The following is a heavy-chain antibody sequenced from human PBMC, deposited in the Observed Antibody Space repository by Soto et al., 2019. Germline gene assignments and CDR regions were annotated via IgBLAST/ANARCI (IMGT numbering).Heavy chain of an antibody. CDR2: VYHTGSP. CDR3: ARATGALRSRNCDY. V-gene: IGHV4-31*03. D-gene: IGHD7-27*01. Sequence: PSETLSLTCSVSGGSISTVGHYWTWIRQPPGKGLEWIGSVYHTGSPYYIKSLRSRLTISIYTSQNEFPLRLNSVPAADTAVYYCARATGALRSRNCDYWGPGRLVTVSS. CDR1: GGSISTVGHY. J-gene: IGHJ4*02.